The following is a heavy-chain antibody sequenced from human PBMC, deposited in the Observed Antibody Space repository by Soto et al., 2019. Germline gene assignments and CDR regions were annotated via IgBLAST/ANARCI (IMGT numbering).Heavy chain of an antibody. D-gene: IGHD5-12*01. CDR2: IYHSGST. Sequence: KTSETLSLTCAVSGYSISSGYYWGWIRQPPGKGLEWIGSIYHSGSTYYNPSLKSRVTISVDTSKNQFSLKLSSVTAADTAVYYCARDSEGVTTINYYYYYGMDVWGQVPKVTVSS. CDR1: GYSISSGYY. J-gene: IGHJ6*02. V-gene: IGHV4-38-2*02. CDR3: ARDSEGVTTINYYYYYGMDV.